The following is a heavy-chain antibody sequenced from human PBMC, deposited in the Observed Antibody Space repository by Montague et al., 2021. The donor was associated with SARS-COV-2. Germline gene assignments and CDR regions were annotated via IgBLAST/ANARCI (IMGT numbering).Heavy chain of an antibody. D-gene: IGHD3-10*01. J-gene: IGHJ3*01. CDR3: PKDPGLLWFKELFYDAFDV. Sequence: SLRLSCAASGFTFSSYAMSWVRQAPGKGLEWVAGISGSGGRTYYADSVKGRFTVSRDNSKKTLYLQMNSLRAEDTAVYYCPKDPGLLWFKELFYDAFDVWGQGTMVTVSS. CDR2: ISGSGGRT. CDR1: GFTFSSYA. V-gene: IGHV3-23*01.